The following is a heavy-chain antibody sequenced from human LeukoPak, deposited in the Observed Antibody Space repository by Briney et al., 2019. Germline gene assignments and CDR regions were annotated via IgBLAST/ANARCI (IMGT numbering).Heavy chain of an antibody. V-gene: IGHV4-38-2*02. J-gene: IGHJ4*02. CDR3: ARGSGWALTNY. CDR2: IYHSGST. CDR1: GYSISSGYY. Sequence: SETLSLTCTVSGYSISSGYYWGWIRQPPGKGLEWIGSIYHSGSTYYNPSLKSRVTISVDTSKNQFSLKLSSVTAADTAVYYCARGSGWALTNYWGQGTLVTVSS. D-gene: IGHD3-10*01.